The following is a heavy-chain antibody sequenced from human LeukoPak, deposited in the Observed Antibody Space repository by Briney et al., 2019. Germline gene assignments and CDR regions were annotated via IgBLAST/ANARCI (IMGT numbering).Heavy chain of an antibody. J-gene: IGHJ4*02. CDR1: GFTFHNYA. CDR2: IGGSGWGA. D-gene: IGHD5-24*01. CDR3: AREIGREDYNRCDY. V-gene: IGHV3-23*01. Sequence: PGGCLRLTCAVTGFTFHNYAMNGVGQAPGGGMAWVSGIGGSGWGAYADSVKGRFSISSDNSKNTLYLQMNSLRAEDTAVYYCAREIGREDYNRCDYWGQGTLVTVSS.